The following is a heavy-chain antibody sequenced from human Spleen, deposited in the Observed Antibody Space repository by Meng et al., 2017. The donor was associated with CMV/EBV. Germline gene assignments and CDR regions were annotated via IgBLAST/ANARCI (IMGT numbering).Heavy chain of an antibody. D-gene: IGHD3-3*01. CDR2: IIPIFGTA. CDR1: GYTFTSYG. Sequence: SVKVSCKASGYTFTSYGITWVRQAPGQGLEWMGGIIPIFGTANYAQKFQGRVRITTDESTSTAYMELSSLRSEDTAVYYCARGTQLRFLEWLFMNDAFDIWGQGTMVTVSS. J-gene: IGHJ3*02. CDR3: ARGTQLRFLEWLFMNDAFDI. V-gene: IGHV1-69*05.